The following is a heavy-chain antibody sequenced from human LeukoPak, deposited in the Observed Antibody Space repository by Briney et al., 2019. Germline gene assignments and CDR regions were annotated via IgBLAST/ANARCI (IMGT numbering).Heavy chain of an antibody. CDR1: GYTFTSYG. D-gene: IGHD6-13*01. CDR3: GKDGPQGNRRSWYAY. V-gene: IGHV1-18*01. J-gene: IGHJ4*02. Sequence: ASVKVSCKASGYTFTSYGISWVRQAPGQGLEWMGWISAYNGNTNYAQKLQGRVTMTTDTSTSTAYMELRSLRSDDTAVYYCGKDGPQGNRRSWYAYGGGGPVVTVS. CDR2: ISAYNGNT.